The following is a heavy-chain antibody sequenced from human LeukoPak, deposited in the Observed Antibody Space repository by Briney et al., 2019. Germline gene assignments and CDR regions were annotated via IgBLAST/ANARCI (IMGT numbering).Heavy chain of an antibody. CDR3: ARVREYYGSGGWFDP. CDR1: GYTFTGYY. CDR2: INPDSGGT. J-gene: IGHJ5*02. V-gene: IGHV1-2*02. D-gene: IGHD3-10*01. Sequence: ASVKVSCKASGYTFTGYYMHWVRQAPGQGLEWMGWINPDSGGTNYAQKFQGRVTMTRDTSISTAYMELRRLRSDDTAVDYCARVREYYGSGGWFDPWGQGTLVTVSS.